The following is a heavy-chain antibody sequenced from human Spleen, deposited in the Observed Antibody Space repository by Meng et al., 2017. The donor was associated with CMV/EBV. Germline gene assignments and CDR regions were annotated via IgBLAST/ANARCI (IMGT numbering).Heavy chain of an antibody. D-gene: IGHD6-19*01. J-gene: IGHJ5*02. CDR2: IYYSGST. V-gene: IGHV4-39*01. CDR1: ISSSSYY. Sequence: ISSSSYYWGWIRQPPGKGLEWIGSIYYSGSTYYNPSLKSRVTISVDTSKNQFSLKLSSVTAADTAVYYCARHGIGYSSGWANWFDPWGQGTLVTVSS. CDR3: ARHGIGYSSGWANWFDP.